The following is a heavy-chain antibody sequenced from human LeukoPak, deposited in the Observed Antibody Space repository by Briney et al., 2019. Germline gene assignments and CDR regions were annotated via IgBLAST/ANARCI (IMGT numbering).Heavy chain of an antibody. CDR2: INPNSGGT. V-gene: IGHV1-2*02. CDR3: ARGGCSGGTCYSYFDY. CDR1: GYTFTAYN. J-gene: IGHJ4*02. Sequence: GASVKVSCKASGYTFTAYNMHWVRRAPGQGLEWMGWINPNSGGTNYAQKFQGRVTMTRDTSISTAYMELSRLRSDDTAVYYCARGGCSGGTCYSYFDYWGQGTLVTVSS. D-gene: IGHD2-15*01.